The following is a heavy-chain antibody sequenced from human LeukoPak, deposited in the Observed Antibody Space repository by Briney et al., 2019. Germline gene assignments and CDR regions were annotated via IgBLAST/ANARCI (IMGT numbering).Heavy chain of an antibody. CDR1: GFTFSSYS. CDR3: AKSDTAMVMGVGDYYYYGMDV. Sequence: GGSLRLSCAASGFTFSSYSMNWVRQAPGKGLEWVSYISSSSSTIYYADSVKGRFTTSRDNAKNSLYLQMNSLRAEDTAVYYCAKSDTAMVMGVGDYYYYGMDVWGQGTTVTVSS. V-gene: IGHV3-48*04. CDR2: ISSSSSTI. J-gene: IGHJ6*02. D-gene: IGHD5-18*01.